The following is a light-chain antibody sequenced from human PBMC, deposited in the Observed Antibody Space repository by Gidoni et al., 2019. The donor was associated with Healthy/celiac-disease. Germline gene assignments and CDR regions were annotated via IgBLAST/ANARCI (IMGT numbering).Light chain of an antibody. CDR3: SSYTSISTSVV. V-gene: IGLV2-14*01. CDR2: DVS. CDR1: SSDVGGYNY. Sequence: QSALTQPASVSGSPGQSITISCTGTSSDVGGYNYVYWYQQHPGKAPKLMIYDVSNRPSGVSNRFSGSKSGNTASLTISGLQAEDEADYYCSSYTSISTSVVFGGGTKLTVL. J-gene: IGLJ2*01.